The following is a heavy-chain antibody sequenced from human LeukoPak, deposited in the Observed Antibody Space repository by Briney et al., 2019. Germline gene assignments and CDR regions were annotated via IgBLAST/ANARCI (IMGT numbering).Heavy chain of an antibody. J-gene: IGHJ4*02. CDR2: INHSGST. V-gene: IGHV4-34*01. CDR3: ARGFRGVLRFLEWLIYFDY. Sequence: SETLSLTCAVYGGSFSGYYWSWIRQPPGKGMKWIGEINHSGSTNYNPPLKSRVTISVDTSKNQFSLKLSSVTAADTAVYYCARGFRGVLRFLEWLIYFDYWGQGTLVTVSS. CDR1: GGSFSGYY. D-gene: IGHD3-3*01.